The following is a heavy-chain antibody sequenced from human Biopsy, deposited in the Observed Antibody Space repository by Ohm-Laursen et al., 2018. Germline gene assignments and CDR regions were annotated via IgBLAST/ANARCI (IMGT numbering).Heavy chain of an antibody. CDR3: TRAYRYGLDAFDM. Sequence: SLRLSCTASGFTFSSYSMNWVRQAPGKGLEWISYISETSSHIYDADSVKGQFTVARDNAKNSLYLQLNSLRAEDTAVYYCTRAYRYGLDAFDMWGQGTMVTVSS. V-gene: IGHV3-21*01. CDR1: GFTFSSYS. D-gene: IGHD3-16*01. CDR2: ISETSSHI. J-gene: IGHJ3*02.